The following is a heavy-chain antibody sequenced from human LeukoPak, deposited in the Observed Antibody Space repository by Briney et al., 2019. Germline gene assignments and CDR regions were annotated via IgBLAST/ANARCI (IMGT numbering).Heavy chain of an antibody. CDR1: GSSISSGYY. CDR3: ARTQLAYYYYYMDV. CDR2: IYHSGST. V-gene: IGHV4-38-2*01. J-gene: IGHJ6*03. D-gene: IGHD5-18*01. Sequence: PSETLSLTCAVSGSSISSGYYWGWIRQPPGKGLEWIGNIYHSGSTYYNPSLKSRVTILVDTSKNQFSLKLSSVTAADTAVYYCARTQLAYYYYYMDVWGKGTSVTVSS.